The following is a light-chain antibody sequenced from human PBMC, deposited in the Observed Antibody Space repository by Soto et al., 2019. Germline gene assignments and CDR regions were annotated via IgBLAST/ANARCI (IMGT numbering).Light chain of an antibody. Sequence: DIQMTQSHSTLSASVGDRVTITCRASQGISGWLAWYQQKPGKAPRLLIYKAASVESGVPSRFSGSGFGTEFTLTISSLQPDDSGTYYCQQYETYLRTFGQGTKLEIK. V-gene: IGKV1-5*03. J-gene: IGKJ2*01. CDR2: KAA. CDR1: QGISGW. CDR3: QQYETYLRT.